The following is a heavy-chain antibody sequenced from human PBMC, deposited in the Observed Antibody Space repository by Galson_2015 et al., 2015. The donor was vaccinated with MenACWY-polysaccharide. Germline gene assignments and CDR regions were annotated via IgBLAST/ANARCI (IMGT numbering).Heavy chain of an antibody. D-gene: IGHD3-22*01. CDR1: GFSLSTSGVG. J-gene: IGHJ3*02. CDR2: IYWDADK. Sequence: PALVKPTQTLTLTCTFSGFSLSTSGVGVGWIRQPPGKALEWLGMIYWDADKRYSPSLRSRLTITKDTAKNQVVLTMTNMDPVDTATYYCAHRPVYDTTGRAFDIWGLGTMVTVSS. V-gene: IGHV2-5*02. CDR3: AHRPVYDTTGRAFDI.